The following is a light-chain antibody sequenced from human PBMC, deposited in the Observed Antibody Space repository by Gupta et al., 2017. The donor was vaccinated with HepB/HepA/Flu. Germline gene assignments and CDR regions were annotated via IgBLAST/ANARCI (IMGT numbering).Light chain of an antibody. CDR3: QSGDSSGTHQV. CDR2: KDN. J-gene: IGLJ3*02. Sequence: SELTHPPSVSVSHGQTARITCSGDALPKKYAYWYKQKPGQAPVLVIYKDNERPSGIPERFSGSSSGTRVTLTISGVQAEDEADYYCQSGDSSGTHQVFGGGTKLTVL. CDR1: ALPKKY. V-gene: IGLV3-25*03.